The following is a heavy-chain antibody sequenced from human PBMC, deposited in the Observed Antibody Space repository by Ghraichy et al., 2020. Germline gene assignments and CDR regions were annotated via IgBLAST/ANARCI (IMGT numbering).Heavy chain of an antibody. J-gene: IGHJ5*02. V-gene: IGHV3-23*01. CDR3: AKRPPVGNSENWFDP. CDR1: GFTFSSYA. D-gene: IGHD4-23*01. CDR2: ISGSGVST. Sequence: GGSLRLSCAASGFTFSSYAMSWVRQAPGKGLEWVSVISGSGVSTYYADSVKGRFTISRDNSKNTLYLQMNSLRGEDTAVYYCAKRPPVGNSENWFDPWGQGTLVTVSS.